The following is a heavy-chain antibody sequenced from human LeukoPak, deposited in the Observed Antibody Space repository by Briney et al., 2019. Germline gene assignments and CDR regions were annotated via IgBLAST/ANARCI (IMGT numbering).Heavy chain of an antibody. V-gene: IGHV3-23*01. CDR3: AKEGSIAAAGIPPDY. CDR1: GFTFSSYA. CDR2: ITGGGDTT. D-gene: IGHD6-13*01. J-gene: IGHJ4*02. Sequence: GGSLRLSCAASGFTFSSYAMTWVRQAPGKGLEWVSAITGGGDTTYYADSVKGRFTISRDNSKNTLYLQMNSLRAEDTAVYYCAKEGSIAAAGIPPDYWGQGTLVTVSS.